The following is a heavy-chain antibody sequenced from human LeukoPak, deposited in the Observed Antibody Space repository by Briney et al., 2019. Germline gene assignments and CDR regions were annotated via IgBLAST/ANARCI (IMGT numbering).Heavy chain of an antibody. J-gene: IGHJ3*02. V-gene: IGHV1-69*05. CDR1: GGTFSSYA. Sequence: ASVKVSCKASGGTFSSYAISWVRQAPGQGLEWMGGIIPIFGTANYAQKFQGRVTITTDESTSTAYMELSSLRSEDTAVYYCAREMDCSSTSCYKGWAFDIWGQGTMVTVSS. CDR2: IIPIFGTA. D-gene: IGHD2-2*02. CDR3: AREMDCSSTSCYKGWAFDI.